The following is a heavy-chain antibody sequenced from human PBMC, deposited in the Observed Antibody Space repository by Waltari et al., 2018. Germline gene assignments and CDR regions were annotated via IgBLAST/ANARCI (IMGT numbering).Heavy chain of an antibody. Sequence: QVHLQESGPGLVKPSETLSLTCTVSGGSFNNDYWGWTRQHPGKGLEWIGHIFHTGKAHYDPSLTCLVTMSVNTSKKQPSLNLISVTAGDTAVYYCARVGTQLYGVLTRRWFDPWGQGTLFAVSS. D-gene: IGHD3-3*01. V-gene: IGHV4-59*01. J-gene: IGHJ5*02. CDR1: GGSFNNDY. CDR3: ARVGTQLYGVLTRRWFDP. CDR2: IFHTGKA.